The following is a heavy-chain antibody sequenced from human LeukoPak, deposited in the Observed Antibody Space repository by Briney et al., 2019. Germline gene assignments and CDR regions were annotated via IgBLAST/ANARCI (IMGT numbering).Heavy chain of an antibody. J-gene: IGHJ3*02. CDR3: ARGGRSGWSGAFDI. CDR2: INHSGST. Sequence: SETLSLTCTVSGGSISSYYWSWIRQPPGKGLERIGEINHSGSTNYNPSLKSRVTISVDTSKNQFSLKLSSVTAADTAVYYCARGGRSGWSGAFDIWGQGTMVTVSS. V-gene: IGHV4-34*01. D-gene: IGHD6-19*01. CDR1: GGSISSYY.